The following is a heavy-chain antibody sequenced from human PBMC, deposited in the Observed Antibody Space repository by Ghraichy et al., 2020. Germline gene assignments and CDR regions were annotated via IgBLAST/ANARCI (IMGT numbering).Heavy chain of an antibody. CDR3: SRGGGAGTPVLYHMDV. Sequence: SMNRFRLPPAEWMERVASISSSTRYIYYADSVKGRFTISRDNAQNPLYLQMNSLRAEDTAVYYCSRGGGAGTPVLYHMDVWGLGTTVTVSS. J-gene: IGHJ6*02. CDR1: S. V-gene: IGHV3-21*01. D-gene: IGHD6-13*01. CDR2: ISSSTRYI.